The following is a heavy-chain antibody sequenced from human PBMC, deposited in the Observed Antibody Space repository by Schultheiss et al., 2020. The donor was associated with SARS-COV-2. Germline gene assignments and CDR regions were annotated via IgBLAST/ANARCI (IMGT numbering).Heavy chain of an antibody. CDR2: IYYSGST. D-gene: IGHD3-16*02. CDR1: GGSISSYY. CDR3: ARVGPSGLRLGELSLYRDYYYGMDV. J-gene: IGHJ6*02. Sequence: SETLSLTCTVSGGSISSYYWSWIRQPPGKGLEWIGYIYYSGSTNYNPSLKSRVTISVDTSKNQFSLKLSSVTAADTAVYYCARVGPSGLRLGELSLYRDYYYGMDVWGQGTTVTVSS. V-gene: IGHV4-59*12.